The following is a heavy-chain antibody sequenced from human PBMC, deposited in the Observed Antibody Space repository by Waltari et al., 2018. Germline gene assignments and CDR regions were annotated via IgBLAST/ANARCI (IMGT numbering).Heavy chain of an antibody. CDR1: GFTFSRDW. CDR3: ARAVDVADY. Sequence: EIQVVESGGGLVQPGGSLRLSCTASGFTFSRDWMSWVRQAPGKVLEWVANIKHDGTTKFYLDSGKGRFTISRDNAQNTVYLQMNSLRVEDTALYYCARAVDVADYWGQGTLVTVSS. CDR2: IKHDGTTK. V-gene: IGHV3-7*01. D-gene: IGHD5-12*01. J-gene: IGHJ4*02.